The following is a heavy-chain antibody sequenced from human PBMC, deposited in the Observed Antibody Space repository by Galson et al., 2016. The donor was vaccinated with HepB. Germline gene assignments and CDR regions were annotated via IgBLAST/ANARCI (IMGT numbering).Heavy chain of an antibody. CDR2: IFPHNSET. Sequence: QSGAEVKKPGESLKISCEGSGYDFTPYWIAWVRQMPGKGLEWMGIIFPHNSETRYSPSFQGQVTMSVDKSINTAYLQWNSLQTSDTAMYYCARHRAADGSYYYGMDVWGQGTTVTVSS. J-gene: IGHJ6*02. D-gene: IGHD6-25*01. V-gene: IGHV5-51*01. CDR1: GYDFTPYW. CDR3: ARHRAADGSYYYGMDV.